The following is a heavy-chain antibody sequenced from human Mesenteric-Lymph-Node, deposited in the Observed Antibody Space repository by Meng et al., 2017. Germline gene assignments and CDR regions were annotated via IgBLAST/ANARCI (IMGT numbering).Heavy chain of an antibody. CDR1: GGSISSSSYY. Sequence: GSLRLSCTVSGGSISSSSYYWGWIRQPPGKGLEWIGSIYYSGSTYYNPSLKSRVTISVDTSKNQFSLKLSSVTAADTAVYYCASGYGDYGDWGQGTLVTVSS. D-gene: IGHD4-17*01. V-gene: IGHV4-39*07. CDR3: ASGYGDYGD. CDR2: IYYSGST. J-gene: IGHJ4*02.